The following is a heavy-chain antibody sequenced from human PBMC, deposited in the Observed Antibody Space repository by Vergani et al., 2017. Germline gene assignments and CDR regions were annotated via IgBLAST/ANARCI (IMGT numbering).Heavy chain of an antibody. CDR1: GGSFSGYY. Sequence: QVQLQQWGAGLLKPSETLSLTCAVYGGSFSGYYWSWIRQPPGKGLEWIGYIYYSGSTNYNPSLKSRVTISVDTSKNQFSLKLSSVTAADTAVYYCARESSSWSNLYYFDYWGQGTLVTVSS. V-gene: IGHV4-34*11. J-gene: IGHJ4*02. CDR2: IYYSGST. D-gene: IGHD6-13*01. CDR3: ARESSSWSNLYYFDY.